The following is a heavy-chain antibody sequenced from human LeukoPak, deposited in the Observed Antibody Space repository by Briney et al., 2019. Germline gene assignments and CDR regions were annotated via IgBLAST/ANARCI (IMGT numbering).Heavy chain of an antibody. CDR1: GGSISSNNW. CDR2: IYYSGST. CDR3: ARLGDYGDPFWDY. D-gene: IGHD4-17*01. J-gene: IGHJ4*02. Sequence: SETLSLTCAVTGGSISSNNWWIWVRQSPEKGLEWIGYIYYSGSTNYNPSLKSRVTISVDTSKNQFSLKLSSVTAADTAVYYCARLGDYGDPFWDYWGQGTLVTVSS. V-gene: IGHV4-4*02.